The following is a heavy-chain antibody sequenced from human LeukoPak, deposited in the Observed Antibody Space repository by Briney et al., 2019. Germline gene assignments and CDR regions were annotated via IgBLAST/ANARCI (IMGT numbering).Heavy chain of an antibody. CDR2: ISGSGSKT. Sequence: GRSLRLSCAASGFTVSSYAMSWVRQAPGKGLEWVSAISGSGSKTYCADSVKGRFTISRDNSKNTLYLQMNSLRAEDTAVYYCAKCPTGYTKTFDSWGQGTLVTVSS. CDR1: GFTVSSYA. CDR3: AKCPTGYTKTFDS. D-gene: IGHD6-13*01. J-gene: IGHJ4*02. V-gene: IGHV3-23*01.